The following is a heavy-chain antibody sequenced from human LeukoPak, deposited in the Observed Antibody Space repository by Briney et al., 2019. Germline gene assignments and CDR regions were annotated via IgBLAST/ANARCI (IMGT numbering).Heavy chain of an antibody. J-gene: IGHJ4*02. D-gene: IGHD3-10*01. Sequence: ASVKVSCKASGYTFTGYYMHWVRQAPGQGLGWMGWINPNSGGTNYAQNFQGRVTMTRDTSISTAYMELSSLRSDDTAVYFCAREDGSGSYFDYWGQGTLVTVSS. CDR3: AREDGSGSYFDY. V-gene: IGHV1-2*02. CDR2: INPNSGGT. CDR1: GYTFTGYY.